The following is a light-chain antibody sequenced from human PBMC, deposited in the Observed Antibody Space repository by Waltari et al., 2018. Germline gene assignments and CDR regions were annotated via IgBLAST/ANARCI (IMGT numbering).Light chain of an antibody. V-gene: IGKV4-1*01. J-gene: IGKJ1*01. CDR2: WAS. CDR3: QQYYSTPPA. Sequence: DIVVTQSPDSVAVSLGERATINCKSSQSVLYSSNNMNYLAWYQQKPGQPPRLLIYWASPRESGVPDRFSGSGSCTDFTLTINTLQAEDMAVYYCQQYYSTPPAFGQGTRVEI. CDR1: QSVLYSSNNMNY.